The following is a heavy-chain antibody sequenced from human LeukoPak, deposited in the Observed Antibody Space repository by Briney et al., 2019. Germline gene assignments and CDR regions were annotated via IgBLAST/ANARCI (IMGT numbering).Heavy chain of an antibody. CDR2: ISFSGST. D-gene: IGHD3-10*01. Sequence: SETLSLTCTVSGASISNYYWSWIRQPAAKGLEWIGRISFSGSTDYNPSLKSRVAMSLDSSKTQFSLKLSSVTAADTAIYYCARELWFGELFSVHYYYYMDVWGKGTTVTISS. CDR3: ARELWFGELFSVHYYYYMDV. V-gene: IGHV4-4*07. J-gene: IGHJ6*03. CDR1: GASISNYY.